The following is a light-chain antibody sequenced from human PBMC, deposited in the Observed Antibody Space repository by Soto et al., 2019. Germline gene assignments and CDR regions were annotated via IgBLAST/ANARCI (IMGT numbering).Light chain of an antibody. CDR2: GAS. Sequence: EIVLTQSPGTLSLSPVERATLSCRAIQSVSNNYLAWYQQKPGQAPRLLIYGASSRATGIPDRFSGSGSGTDFTLTISRLEPEDSAVYYCQQYGSSPTWTFGQGTKVDI. V-gene: IGKV3-20*01. J-gene: IGKJ1*01. CDR3: QQYGSSPTWT. CDR1: QSVSNNY.